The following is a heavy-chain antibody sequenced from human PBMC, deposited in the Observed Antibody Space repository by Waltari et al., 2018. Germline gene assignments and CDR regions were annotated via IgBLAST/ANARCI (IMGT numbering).Heavy chain of an antibody. CDR1: ASSISTDYY. CDR2: SYPTGSH. J-gene: IGHJ4*02. CDR3: ARSTVTRYFDY. V-gene: IGHV4-38-2*01. D-gene: IGHD4-4*01. Sequence: QVQLQESGPGLVKPSETLSLICAVSASSISTDYYWGWIRQPPGKGLEWIWNSYPTGSHHSTPSLIRRVPISVDTSKHQFSLMLSAVTAADTATYYCARSTVTRYFDYWGQGTLITVSS.